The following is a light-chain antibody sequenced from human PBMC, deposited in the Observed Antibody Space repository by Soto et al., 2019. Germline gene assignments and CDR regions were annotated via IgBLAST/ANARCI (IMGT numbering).Light chain of an antibody. CDR1: QSVSSW. Sequence: DVQLTQSPSTLSASVGDRVTITCRASQSVSSWLAWYQAKPGKAPKLLIYKSSTLESGVPSRFSGSGSGTEFTLTTSSLQPDDFATYYCQQYRSYSWTFGQGTKVEI. CDR3: QQYRSYSWT. CDR2: KSS. V-gene: IGKV1-5*03. J-gene: IGKJ1*01.